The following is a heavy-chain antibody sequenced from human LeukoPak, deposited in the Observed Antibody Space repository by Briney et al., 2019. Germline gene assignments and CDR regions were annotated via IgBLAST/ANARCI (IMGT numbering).Heavy chain of an antibody. CDR1: GGSFSGYY. CDR3: ARWSVAGVLDY. J-gene: IGHJ4*02. Sequence: SETLSLTCAVYGGSFSGYYWSWIRQPPGKGLEWIGEINHGGSTNYNPSLKTRVTISVDTSKNQFSLKLSSVTAADTAVYYCARWSVAGVLDYWGQGTLVTVSS. V-gene: IGHV4-34*01. CDR2: INHGGST. D-gene: IGHD3-3*01.